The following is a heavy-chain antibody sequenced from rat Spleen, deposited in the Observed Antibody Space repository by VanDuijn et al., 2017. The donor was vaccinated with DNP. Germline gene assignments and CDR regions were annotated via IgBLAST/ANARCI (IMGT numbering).Heavy chain of an antibody. V-gene: IGHV5-25*01. J-gene: IGHJ3*01. CDR2: ISTGGGNI. CDR1: GFTFSDYY. Sequence: EVQLVESGGGLVQPGRSLKLSCAASGFTFSDYYMAWVRQAPTKGLEWVASISTGGGNIFYRDSVTGRFTISRDNAKSTLYLQMDSLRSEDTATYYCARPPAYWGQGTLVTVSS. CDR3: ARPPAY.